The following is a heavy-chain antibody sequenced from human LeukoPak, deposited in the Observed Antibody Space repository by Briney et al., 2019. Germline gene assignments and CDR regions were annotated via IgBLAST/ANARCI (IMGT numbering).Heavy chain of an antibody. Sequence: ASVKVSCTASGYTFTNYAMNWVRQAPGQGLEWMGWINTNTGDPTYAQDFTGRFVFSVDTSVSTAYLQISSLKAEDTAVYYCARAYQPLGGLSFPDSWGQGTLVTVSS. D-gene: IGHD3-16*02. V-gene: IGHV7-4-1*02. CDR1: GYTFTNYA. J-gene: IGHJ5*01. CDR3: ARAYQPLGGLSFPDS. CDR2: INTNTGDP.